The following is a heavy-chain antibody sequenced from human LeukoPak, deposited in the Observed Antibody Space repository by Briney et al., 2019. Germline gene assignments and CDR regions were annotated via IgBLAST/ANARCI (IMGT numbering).Heavy chain of an antibody. CDR1: GFTFSSYE. D-gene: IGHD6-13*01. CDR2: ISSSGSTI. J-gene: IGHJ4*02. Sequence: GGSLRLSCAASGFTFSSYEMNWVRQAPGKGLEWVSYISSSGSTIYYADSVKGRFTISRGNAKNSLYLQMNSLRAEDTAVYYCAREGSSSWYSGFDYWGQGTLVTVSS. V-gene: IGHV3-48*03. CDR3: AREGSSSWYSGFDY.